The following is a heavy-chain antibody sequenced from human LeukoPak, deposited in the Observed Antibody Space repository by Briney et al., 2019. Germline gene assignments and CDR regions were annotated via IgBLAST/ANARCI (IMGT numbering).Heavy chain of an antibody. J-gene: IGHJ4*01. V-gene: IGHV3-21*01. CDR2: ISSSSSYI. CDR1: GFTFSSYS. CDR3: AKDRLRGGYRFDLMDY. D-gene: IGHD5-18*01. Sequence: KSGGSLRLSCAASGFTFSSYSMNWVRQAPGKGLEWVSSISSSSSYIYYADSVKGRFTISRDNSKNTLYLQMHSLRAEDTAVYYCAKDRLRGGYRFDLMDYWGQEPWSPSPQ.